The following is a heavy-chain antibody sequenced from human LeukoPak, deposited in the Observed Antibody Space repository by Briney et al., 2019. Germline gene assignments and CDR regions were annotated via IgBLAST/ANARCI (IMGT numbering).Heavy chain of an antibody. J-gene: IGHJ4*02. Sequence: GASVKVSCKASGYTFTGYYMHWVRQAPGQGLEWMGWINPNSGGTNYAQKFQGRVTMTRDTSISTAYMELSRLRSDDTALYYCARDQRQQLVQGYFDFWGQGTLVTVSS. V-gene: IGHV1-2*02. CDR2: INPNSGGT. CDR3: ARDQRQQLVQGYFDF. CDR1: GYTFTGYY. D-gene: IGHD6-13*01.